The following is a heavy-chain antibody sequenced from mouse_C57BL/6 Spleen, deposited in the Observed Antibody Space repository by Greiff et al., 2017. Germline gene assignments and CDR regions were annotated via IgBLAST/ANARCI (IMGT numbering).Heavy chain of an antibody. D-gene: IGHD2-2*01. V-gene: IGHV5-4*01. J-gene: IGHJ2*01. CDR1: GFTFSSYA. Sequence: EVHLVESGGGLVKPGGSLKLSCAASGFTFSSYAMSWVRQTPEKRLEWVATISDGGSYTYSPDNVKGRFTISRDNAKNNLYLQMSHLKSEDTAMYYCAREGSYGSYFGYWGQGTTLTVSS. CDR2: ISDGGSYT. CDR3: AREGSYGSYFGY.